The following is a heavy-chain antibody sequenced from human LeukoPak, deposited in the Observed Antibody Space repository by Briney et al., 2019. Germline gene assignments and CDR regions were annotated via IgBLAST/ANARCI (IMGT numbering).Heavy chain of an antibody. J-gene: IGHJ3*01. D-gene: IGHD6-19*01. CDR1: GDSVSSISAA. CDR2: TYYRSTWYT. V-gene: IGHV6-1*01. Sequence: SQTLSLTCAISGDSVSSISAAWNWIRQSPSRGLEWLGRTYYRSTWYTHFATSLKGRITITPDASKNQFSLQLNSVTPEDTSVYYCARDRRFVPVSGPNAFDVWGQGTVVTVSS. CDR3: ARDRRFVPVSGPNAFDV.